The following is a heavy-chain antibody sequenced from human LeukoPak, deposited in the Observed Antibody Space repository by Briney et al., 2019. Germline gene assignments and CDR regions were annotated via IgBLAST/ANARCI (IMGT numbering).Heavy chain of an antibody. CDR1: GFTFSSYA. D-gene: IGHD6-19*01. CDR3: ANGGSIAVATPLDY. V-gene: IGHV3-23*01. J-gene: IGHJ4*02. CDR2: ITGSGGST. Sequence: GGSLRLSCAASGFTFSSYAMSWVRQAPGKGLEWVSGITGSGGSTYYADSVKGRFTISRDNSKNTLYLQMHSLRAEDTAVYYCANGGSIAVATPLDYWGQGTLVTVSS.